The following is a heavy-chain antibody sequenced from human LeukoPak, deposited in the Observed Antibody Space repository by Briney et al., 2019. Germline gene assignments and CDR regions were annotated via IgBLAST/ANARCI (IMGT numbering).Heavy chain of an antibody. Sequence: PGGSLRLSCAASGFTFSSYWMHWVRQAPGKGLVWVSHINSDGSSTSYADSVKGRFTISRDNAKNTLYLQMNSLRAEDTAVYYCAREPQNCGDFHFDYWGQGTLVTVSS. J-gene: IGHJ4*02. D-gene: IGHD4-17*01. CDR2: INSDGSST. CDR1: GFTFSSYW. CDR3: AREPQNCGDFHFDY. V-gene: IGHV3-74*01.